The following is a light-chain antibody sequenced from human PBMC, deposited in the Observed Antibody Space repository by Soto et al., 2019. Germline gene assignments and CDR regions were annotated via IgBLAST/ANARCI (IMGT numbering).Light chain of an antibody. Sequence: EIVLTQSPATLSLSPGERATLSCRSSQSVSSFLAWYQQKPGQAPRVLIYDAFNRATCIPTRFSASGTGTDFTLTISSLEPEDFAVYYCQQRSAWPPTFGGGTKVEIK. CDR3: QQRSAWPPT. V-gene: IGKV3-11*01. CDR1: QSVSSF. J-gene: IGKJ4*01. CDR2: DAF.